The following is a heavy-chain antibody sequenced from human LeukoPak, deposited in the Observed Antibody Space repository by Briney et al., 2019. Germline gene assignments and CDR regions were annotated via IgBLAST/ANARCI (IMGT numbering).Heavy chain of an antibody. V-gene: IGHV1-2*02. CDR3: ARMGQLVHYYYMDV. Sequence: ASVKVSCKASGYTFTGYYMHWVRQAPGQGLEWMGWINPNSGGTNYAQKFQGRVTMTRDTSISTAYMELSRLRSEDTAVYYCARMGQLVHYYYMDVWGKGTTVTVSS. D-gene: IGHD6-6*01. J-gene: IGHJ6*03. CDR2: INPNSGGT. CDR1: GYTFTGYY.